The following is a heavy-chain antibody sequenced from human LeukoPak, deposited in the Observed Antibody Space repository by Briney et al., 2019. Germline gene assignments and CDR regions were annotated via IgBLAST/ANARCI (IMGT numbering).Heavy chain of an antibody. J-gene: IGHJ3*02. CDR1: GFTFSDYY. CDR3: AGFRVRWGAFDI. CDR2: ISSSSSYT. Sequence: GGSLRLSCAASGFTFSDYYMSRIRQAPGKGLEWVSYISSSSSYTNYADSVKGRFTISRDNAKNSLYLQMNSLGAEDTAVYYCAGFRVRWGAFDIWGQGTMVTVSS. D-gene: IGHD3-16*01. V-gene: IGHV3-11*06.